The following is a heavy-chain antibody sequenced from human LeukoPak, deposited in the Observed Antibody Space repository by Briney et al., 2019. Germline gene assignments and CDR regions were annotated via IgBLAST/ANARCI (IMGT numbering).Heavy chain of an antibody. V-gene: IGHV3-11*04. D-gene: IGHD3-3*01. CDR2: ISNSGDFI. J-gene: IGHJ4*02. CDR3: AMRPDFWSGYYSNYFDY. CDR1: GFMFSDEY. Sequence: GGSLRLSCAASGFMFSDEYMSWIRQAPGKGLEWVSYISNSGDFIAYADSVKGRFTISRDNAKNSLSLQMNSLRAEDTAVYYCAMRPDFWSGYYSNYFDYWGQGTLVTVSS.